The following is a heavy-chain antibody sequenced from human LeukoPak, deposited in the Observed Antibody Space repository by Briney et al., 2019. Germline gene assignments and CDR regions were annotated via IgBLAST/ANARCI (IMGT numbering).Heavy chain of an antibody. CDR1: GFTFSSYA. Sequence: PGGSLRLSCAASGFTFSSYAMSWVRQAPGKGLEWVSSISSSSTYIYYADSVKGRFTISRDNAKNSLYLHMNSLRAEDTAVYYCARGEEVYAFDIWGQGTMVTVSS. CDR2: ISSSSTYI. D-gene: IGHD1-26*01. J-gene: IGHJ3*02. V-gene: IGHV3-21*01. CDR3: ARGEEVYAFDI.